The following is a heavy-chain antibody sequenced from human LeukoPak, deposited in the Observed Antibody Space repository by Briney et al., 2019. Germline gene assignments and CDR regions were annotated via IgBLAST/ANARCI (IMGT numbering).Heavy chain of an antibody. D-gene: IGHD3-16*01. Sequence: SQTLSLTCTVSGRSISSSYWYWIRQPAGKGLEWIGLIYTSGSTNYNPSLKSRVTMSVDTSKNQFSLKLSSVTAADTAVYYCARGGIGNAFDIWGQGTMVTVSS. CDR3: ARGGIGNAFDI. J-gene: IGHJ3*02. CDR1: GRSISSSY. CDR2: IYTSGST. V-gene: IGHV4-4*07.